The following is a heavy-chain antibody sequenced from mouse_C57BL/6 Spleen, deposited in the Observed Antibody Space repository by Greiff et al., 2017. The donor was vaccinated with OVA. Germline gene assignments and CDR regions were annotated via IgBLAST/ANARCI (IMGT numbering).Heavy chain of an antibody. D-gene: IGHD2-3*01. CDR3: ARDDGYFEGFAY. V-gene: IGHV5-6*01. CDR1: GFTFSSYG. Sequence: EVMLVESGGDLVKPGGSLKLSCAASGFTFSSYGMSWVRQTPDKRLEWVATISSGGSYTYYPDSVKGRFTISRDNAKNTLYLQMSSLKSEDTAMYDCARDDGYFEGFAYWGQGTLVTVSA. CDR2: ISSGGSYT. J-gene: IGHJ3*01.